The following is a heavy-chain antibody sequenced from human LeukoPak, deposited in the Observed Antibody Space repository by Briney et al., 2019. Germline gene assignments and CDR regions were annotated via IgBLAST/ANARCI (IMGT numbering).Heavy chain of an antibody. Sequence: PGGSLRLSCAASGFTFSSYAMSWVRQAPGKGLEWVSAISGSGGGTYYADSVKGRFTISRDNSKNTLYLQMNSLRAEDTAVYYCAKGTTVTTYYYYGMDVWGQGTTVTVSS. V-gene: IGHV3-23*01. CDR1: GFTFSSYA. CDR3: AKGTTVTTYYYYGMDV. D-gene: IGHD4-17*01. CDR2: ISGSGGGT. J-gene: IGHJ6*02.